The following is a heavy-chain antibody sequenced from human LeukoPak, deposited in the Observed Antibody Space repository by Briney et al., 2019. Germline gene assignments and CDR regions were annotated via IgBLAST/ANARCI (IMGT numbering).Heavy chain of an antibody. CDR2: ISGSGGST. Sequence: PGGSLRLSCAASGFTFSSYAMSWVRQAPGKGLEWVSAISGSGGSTYYADSVKGRFTISRDNSKNTLYLQMNSLRAEDTAVYYCAKDHYYDSSGYGDYWGQGTLVTVSS. CDR3: AKDHYYDSSGYGDY. CDR1: GFTFSSYA. V-gene: IGHV3-23*01. D-gene: IGHD3-22*01. J-gene: IGHJ4*02.